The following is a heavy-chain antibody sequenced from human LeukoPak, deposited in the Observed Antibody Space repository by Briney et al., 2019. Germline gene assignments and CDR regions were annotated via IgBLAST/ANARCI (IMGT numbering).Heavy chain of an antibody. D-gene: IGHD5-12*01. CDR2: IFSGGST. CDR3: AREMRLRWGETFDY. J-gene: IGHJ4*02. V-gene: IGHV3-66*02. Sequence: GGSLRLSCAASGFAFSSYSMNWVRQAPGKGLEWVSVIFSGGSTYYADSVKGRFTISRDNSKNTLYLQMNSLRAEDTAVYYCAREMRLRWGETFDYPGQGTLVTVSP. CDR1: GFAFSSYS.